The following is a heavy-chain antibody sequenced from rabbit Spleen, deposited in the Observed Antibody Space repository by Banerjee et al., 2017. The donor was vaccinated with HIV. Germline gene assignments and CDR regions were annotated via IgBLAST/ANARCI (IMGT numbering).Heavy chain of an antibody. D-gene: IGHD8-1*01. J-gene: IGHJ4*01. V-gene: IGHV1S40*01. CDR2: IHTDSSGST. CDR3: ARDGTGGSYFAL. CDR1: GVSFSGDSY. Sequence: QSLEESGGDLVKPGASLTLTCIASGVSFSGDSYMCWVRQAPGKGPEWIACIHTDSSGSTYYASWAKGRFTISKTSSTTVTLQMTSLTAADTATYFCARDGTGGSYFALWGPGTLVTVS.